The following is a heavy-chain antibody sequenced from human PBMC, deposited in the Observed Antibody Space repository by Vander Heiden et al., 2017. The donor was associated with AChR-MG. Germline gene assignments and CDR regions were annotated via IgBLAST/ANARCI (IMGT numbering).Heavy chain of an antibody. D-gene: IGHD3-10*01. CDR1: GFPFADYP. Sequence: EVQLVESGGVVVQPGGSLRLSCAASGFPFADYPMHRVRQAPGKGLGWVSLISWDGGSTYDADSVKGRFTISRDNSKNSLYLQMNSLRTEDTALYYCAKGLVPRSGSPSYYFDYWGQGTLVTVSS. V-gene: IGHV3-43*01. J-gene: IGHJ4*02. CDR3: AKGLVPRSGSPSYYFDY. CDR2: ISWDGGST.